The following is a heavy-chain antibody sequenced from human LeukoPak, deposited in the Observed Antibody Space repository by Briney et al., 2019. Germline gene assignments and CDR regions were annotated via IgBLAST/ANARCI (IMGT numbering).Heavy chain of an antibody. CDR2: IYYSGST. CDR3: ARHAEYFDILTGSREDAFDI. J-gene: IGHJ3*02. Sequence: SETLSLTCTVSGGSISSYYWSWIRQPPGKGLEWIGYIYYSGSTNYNPSLKSRVTISVDTSKNQFSLKLSSVTAADTAIYFCARHAEYFDILTGSREDAFDIWGQGTMVTVSS. D-gene: IGHD3-9*01. V-gene: IGHV4-59*08. CDR1: GGSISSYY.